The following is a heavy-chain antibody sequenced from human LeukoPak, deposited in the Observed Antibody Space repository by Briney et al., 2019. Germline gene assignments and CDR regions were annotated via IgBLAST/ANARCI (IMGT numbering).Heavy chain of an antibody. Sequence: GGSLRLSCAASGFTFSSYEMNWVRQAPGKGLEWVSSIGSSSTSIYYADSVKGRFTISRDNAKNSLYLQMNSLRAEDTAVYYCARENLEAFDIWGQGTMVTVSS. V-gene: IGHV3-21*01. J-gene: IGHJ3*02. CDR3: ARENLEAFDI. CDR2: IGSSSTSI. CDR1: GFTFSSYE.